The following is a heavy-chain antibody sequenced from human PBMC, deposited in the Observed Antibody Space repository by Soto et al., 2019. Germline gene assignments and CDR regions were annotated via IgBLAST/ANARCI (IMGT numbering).Heavy chain of an antibody. D-gene: IGHD3-3*01. CDR3: ARGHLPGGGDFWSGYYPNHDYYYYYMDV. J-gene: IGHJ6*03. Sequence: GASVKVSCKASGYTFTSYDINWVRQATGQGLEWMGWMNPNSGNTGYAQKFQGRVTMTRNTSISTAYMELSSLRSEDTAVYYCARGHLPGGGDFWSGYYPNHDYYYYYMDVWGKGTTVTVSS. V-gene: IGHV1-8*01. CDR2: MNPNSGNT. CDR1: GYTFTSYD.